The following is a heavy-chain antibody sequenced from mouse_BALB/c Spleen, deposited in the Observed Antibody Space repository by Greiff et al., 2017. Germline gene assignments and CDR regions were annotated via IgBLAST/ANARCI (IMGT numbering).Heavy chain of an antibody. CDR1: GFSLTSYG. J-gene: IGHJ3*01. V-gene: IGHV2-9*02. Sequence: VKLVESGPGLVAPSQSLSITCTVSGFSLTSYGVHWVRQPPGKGLEWLGVIWAGGSTNYNSALMSRLSISKDNSKSQVFLKMNSLQTDDTAMCYCASPLDFAYWGQGTLVTVSA. CDR3: ASPLDFAY. CDR2: IWAGGST.